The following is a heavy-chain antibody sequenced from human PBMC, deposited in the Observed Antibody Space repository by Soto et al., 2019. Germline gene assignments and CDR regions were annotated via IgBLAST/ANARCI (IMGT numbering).Heavy chain of an antibody. D-gene: IGHD3-22*01. CDR1: RYTINSSA. CDR3: TTDPVTMIVVVPSSG. J-gene: IGHJ4*02. CDR2: ISAYNGNT. Sequence: SAKASSKDPRYTINSSAISSAQQATKQGLEWMGWISAYNGNTNYAQKLQGRVTMTTDTSTSTAYMELRSLRSDDTAVYYCTTDPVTMIVVVPSSGWGQGTLVTVSS. V-gene: IGHV1-18*01.